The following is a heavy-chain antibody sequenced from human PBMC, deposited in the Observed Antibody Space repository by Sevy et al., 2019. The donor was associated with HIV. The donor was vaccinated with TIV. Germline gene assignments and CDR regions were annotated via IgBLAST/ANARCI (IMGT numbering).Heavy chain of an antibody. Sequence: GGSLRLSCAASGFTFSSYAMSWVRQAPGKGLEWVSAISGSGGSTYYADSVKGRFTISRDNSKNTLYLQMNSLRAEDXXXXXXXXXXXXXXXXXXXXYYYMDVWGKGTTVTVSS. J-gene: IGHJ6*03. CDR3: XXXXXXXXXXXXXXYYYMDV. CDR2: ISGSGGST. CDR1: GFTFSSYA. V-gene: IGHV3-23*01.